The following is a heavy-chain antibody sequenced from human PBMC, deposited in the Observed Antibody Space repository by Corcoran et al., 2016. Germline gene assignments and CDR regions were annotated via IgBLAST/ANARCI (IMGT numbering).Heavy chain of an antibody. CDR1: GGTFSSYA. V-gene: IGHV1-69*06. D-gene: IGHD3-10*02. CDR2: IIPIFGTA. J-gene: IGHJ4*01. CDR3: ARSGVFGETTPGDY. Sequence: QVQLVQSGAEVKKPGSSVKVSCKASGGTFSSYAISWVRQAPGQGLEWMGGIIPIFGTANYAQKFQGRVTIRADKSTSTAYMELSSLGSEDTAVYYCARSGVFGETTPGDYLGHGTLVTVSS.